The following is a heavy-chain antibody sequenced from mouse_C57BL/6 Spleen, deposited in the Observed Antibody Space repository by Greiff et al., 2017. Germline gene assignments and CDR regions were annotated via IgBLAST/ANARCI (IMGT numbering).Heavy chain of an antibody. J-gene: IGHJ1*03. CDR3: TRDPYYYGSSYQWYFDV. Sequence: LVESGEGLVKPGGSLKLSCAASGFTFSSYAMSWVRQTPEKRLEWVAYISSGGDYIYYADTVKGRFTISRDNARNTLYLQMSSLKSEDTAMYYCTRDPYYYGSSYQWYFDVWGTGTTVTVSS. CDR2: ISSGGDYI. CDR1: GFTFSSYA. V-gene: IGHV5-9-1*02. D-gene: IGHD1-1*01.